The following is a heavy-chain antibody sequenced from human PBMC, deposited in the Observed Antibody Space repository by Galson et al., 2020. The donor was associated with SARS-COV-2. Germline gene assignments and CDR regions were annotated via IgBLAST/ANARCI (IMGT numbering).Heavy chain of an antibody. D-gene: IGHD6-13*01. Sequence: GGSLRLSCAASGFTFSGYAMSWVRQAPVKGLEWVSGISASGDNTYYADSVKGRFTISRDNSKNTLYLQLSCLRAEDTAVYYCAKDVHSSNWPPYFDYWGQGTLVTVSS. J-gene: IGHJ4*02. V-gene: IGHV3-23*01. CDR1: GFTFSGYA. CDR3: AKDVHSSNWPPYFDY. CDR2: ISASGDNT.